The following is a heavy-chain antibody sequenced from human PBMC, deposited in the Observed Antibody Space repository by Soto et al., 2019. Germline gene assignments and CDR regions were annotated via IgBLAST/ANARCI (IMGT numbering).Heavy chain of an antibody. D-gene: IGHD2-2*01. Sequence: EVQLVESGGGLVQPGGSLRLSCAASGFTFSSYWMSWVRQAPGKGLEWVANIKQDGSEKYYVDSVKGRFTISRDNAKNSLYLQMNSLRAEDTAVYYCAREDIVVVPAAMWWAAAGTHDAFDIWGQGTMVTVSS. CDR3: AREDIVVVPAAMWWAAAGTHDAFDI. J-gene: IGHJ3*02. CDR2: IKQDGSEK. CDR1: GFTFSSYW. V-gene: IGHV3-7*01.